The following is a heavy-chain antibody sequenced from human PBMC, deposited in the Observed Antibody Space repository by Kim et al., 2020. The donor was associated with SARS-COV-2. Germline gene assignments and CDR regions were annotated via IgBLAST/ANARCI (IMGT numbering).Heavy chain of an antibody. CDR2: MNPNSGNT. Sequence: ASVKVSCKASGYTFTSYDINWVRQATGQGLEWMGWMNPNSGNTGYAQKFQGRVTMTRNTSISTAYMELSSLRSEDTAVYYCARASTPFWSGYSWFDPWGQGTLVTVSS. V-gene: IGHV1-8*01. D-gene: IGHD3-3*01. CDR1: GYTFTSYD. J-gene: IGHJ5*02. CDR3: ARASTPFWSGYSWFDP.